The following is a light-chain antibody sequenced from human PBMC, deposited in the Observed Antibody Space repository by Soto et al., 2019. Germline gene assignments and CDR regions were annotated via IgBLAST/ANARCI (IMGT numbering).Light chain of an antibody. J-gene: IGLJ1*01. CDR3: SSYTSSSNDV. CDR1: SSDVGGYNY. V-gene: IGLV2-14*01. CDR2: DVS. Sequence: QSALTQPASVSGSPGQSITISCTGTSSDVGGYNYVSWYQQHPGKAPKLMIYDVSNRPSGVSNRFSGSKSGNTASLTISGLADEDEADYYCSSYTSSSNDVFGTGTKLTVL.